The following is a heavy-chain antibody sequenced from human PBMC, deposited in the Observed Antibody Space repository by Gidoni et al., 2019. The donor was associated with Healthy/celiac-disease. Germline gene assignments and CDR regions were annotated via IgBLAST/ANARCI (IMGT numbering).Heavy chain of an antibody. Sequence: EVQLVQSGAEVKKPGESLKISCKGSGYSFTSYWIGWVRQMPGKGLEWMGIIYPGDSDTRYSPSFQGQVTISADKSISTAYLQWSSLKASDTAMYYCARLRLEKPLQYRANYYYYGMDVWGQGTTVTVSS. J-gene: IGHJ6*02. CDR3: ARLRLEKPLQYRANYYYYGMDV. V-gene: IGHV5-51*01. D-gene: IGHD4-4*01. CDR1: GYSFTSYW. CDR2: IYPGDSDT.